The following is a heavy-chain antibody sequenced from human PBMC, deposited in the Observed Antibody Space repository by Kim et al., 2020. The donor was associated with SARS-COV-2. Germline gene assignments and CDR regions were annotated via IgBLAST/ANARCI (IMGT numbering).Heavy chain of an antibody. Sequence: SETLSRTCNVSGGSISSHYWSWIRQPPGKGLEWIGYIYYSGSTNSNPSLKSRVTTSVDTSKNQFSLKLRSVTAADTAVYYCARGGDYYGSGTFALLAFDIWGQGTMVTVSS. D-gene: IGHD3-10*01. CDR3: ARGGDYYGSGTFALLAFDI. CDR2: IYYSGST. V-gene: IGHV4-59*11. CDR1: GGSISSHY. J-gene: IGHJ3*02.